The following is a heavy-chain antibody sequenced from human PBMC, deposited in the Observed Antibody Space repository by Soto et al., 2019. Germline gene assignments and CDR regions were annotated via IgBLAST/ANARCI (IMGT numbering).Heavy chain of an antibody. CDR1: GYSISSGYY. J-gene: IGHJ4*02. CDR2: IYHSGST. V-gene: IGHV4-38-2*02. CDR3: ARDQDGDYEGYFDY. D-gene: IGHD4-17*01. Sequence: SETLSLTCAVSGYSISSGYYWGWIRQPPGKGLEWIGSIYHSGSTYYNPSLKSRVTISVDTSKNQFSLKLSSVTAADTAVYYCARDQDGDYEGYFDYWGQGTLVTVSS.